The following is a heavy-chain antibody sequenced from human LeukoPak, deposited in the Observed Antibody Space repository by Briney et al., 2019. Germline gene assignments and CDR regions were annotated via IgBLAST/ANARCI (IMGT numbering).Heavy chain of an antibody. D-gene: IGHD2-21*01. V-gene: IGHV1-69*05. J-gene: IGHJ6*03. CDR2: IIPIFGTA. CDR3: ARPRGIGRYYYMDV. Sequence: GASVKVSCKASGYTFTGYYMHWVRQAPGQGLEWMGGIIPIFGTANYAQKFQGRVTITTDESTSTAYMELSSLRSEDTAVYYCARPRGIGRYYYMDVWGKGTTVTVSS. CDR1: GYTFTGYY.